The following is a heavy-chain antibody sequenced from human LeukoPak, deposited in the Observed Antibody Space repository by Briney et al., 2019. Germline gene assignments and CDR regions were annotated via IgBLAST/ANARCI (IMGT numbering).Heavy chain of an antibody. V-gene: IGHV1-8*01. CDR2: MNPSSGNT. CDR3: ARSLAGRSYYYYMDA. J-gene: IGHJ6*03. Sequence: VTXSCXXXGXTLTTFDINWVRQAPGQGLEWMGWMNPSSGNTGYAQKFQGRVSMTRNTSINTAYMELSSLRSEDTAVYYCARSLAGRSYYYYMDAWGNGTTVTVSS. CDR1: GXTLTTFD. D-gene: IGHD6-6*01.